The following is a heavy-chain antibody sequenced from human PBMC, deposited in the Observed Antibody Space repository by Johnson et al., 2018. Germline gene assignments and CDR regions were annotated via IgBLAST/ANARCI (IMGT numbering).Heavy chain of an antibody. D-gene: IGHD5-24*01. CDR3: ARGAGREGFNPGF. Sequence: QVQLQESGPRLVEPTETLSLTCAVSDGSIRGSYWSWSRQPPGKGLEWLGYIHYTGDTNSNPSLNSRVTILLDTSKNQFPLKLTALTAADTAVYYCARGAGREGFNPGFWGQGILVTVSS. V-gene: IGHV4-59*01. CDR2: IHYTGDT. J-gene: IGHJ4*02. CDR1: DGSIRGSY.